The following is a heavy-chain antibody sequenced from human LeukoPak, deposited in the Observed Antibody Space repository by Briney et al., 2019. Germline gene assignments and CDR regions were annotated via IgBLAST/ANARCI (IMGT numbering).Heavy chain of an antibody. CDR3: ARVSRGYSYFYYYYGMDV. D-gene: IGHD5-18*01. Sequence: GGSLRLSCAASGFTFSSYWMHWVRQAPGKGLVWVSRINSDGSSTTYADPVKGRFTISRDNAKNTLYLQMNSLRAEDTAVYYCARVSRGYSYFYYYYGMDVWGQGTTVTVSS. V-gene: IGHV3-74*01. J-gene: IGHJ6*02. CDR2: INSDGSST. CDR1: GFTFSSYW.